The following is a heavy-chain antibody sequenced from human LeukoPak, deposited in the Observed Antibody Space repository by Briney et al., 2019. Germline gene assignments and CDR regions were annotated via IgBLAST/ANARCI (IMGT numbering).Heavy chain of an antibody. J-gene: IGHJ6*03. D-gene: IGHD2-2*01. CDR3: ARGYCSSTSCYLSYYYMDV. Sequence: GASVKVSCKATEYTFTSYDINWVRQATGQGLEWMGWTNPNSGNTGYAQKFQGRVTMTRNTSISTAYMELSSLRSEDTAVYYGARGYCSSTSCYLSYYYMDVWGKGTTVTVSS. V-gene: IGHV1-8*01. CDR2: TNPNSGNT. CDR1: EYTFTSYD.